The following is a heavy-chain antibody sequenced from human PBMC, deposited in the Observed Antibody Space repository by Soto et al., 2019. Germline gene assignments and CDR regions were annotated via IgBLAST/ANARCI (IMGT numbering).Heavy chain of an antibody. CDR1: GGSVSRNSAA. J-gene: IGHJ3*02. CDR3: ARASGIVVVVAATSAFDI. CDR2: TYYRSKWYN. V-gene: IGHV6-1*01. Sequence: PSQTLSLTGASSGGSVSRNSAAWNWIRQSPSRGLEWLGRTYYRSKWYNDYAVSVKSRITINPDTSKNQFSLQLNSVTPEDTAVYYCARASGIVVVVAATSAFDIWGQGTMVTVSS. D-gene: IGHD2-15*01.